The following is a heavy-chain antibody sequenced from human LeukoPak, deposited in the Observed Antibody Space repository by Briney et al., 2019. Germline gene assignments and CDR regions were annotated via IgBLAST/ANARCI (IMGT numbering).Heavy chain of an antibody. D-gene: IGHD6-13*01. CDR3: ARELLSSWYYFAY. CDR2: INSDGSST. J-gene: IGHJ4*02. V-gene: IGHV3-74*01. Sequence: GGSLRLSCAASGFTFSSYWMHWVRKAPGKGLVWVSRINSDGSSTSYADSVKGRFTISRDNAKNTLYLQMNSQRAEATAVYYCARELLSSWYYFAYWGQGTLVTVSS. CDR1: GFTFSSYW.